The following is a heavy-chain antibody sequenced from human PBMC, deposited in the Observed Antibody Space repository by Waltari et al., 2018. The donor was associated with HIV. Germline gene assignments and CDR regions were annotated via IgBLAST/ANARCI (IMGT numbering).Heavy chain of an antibody. J-gene: IGHJ4*02. CDR1: GSPFTGHY. Sequence: QVHLQQWGAGLVEPSEILSLTCAVYGSPFTGHYWNWVRQSPGGALEWLGEINDDRRVNYNPSLKSRVTMSVDTSKKQISLNLKSVTAADTAVYYCVRGSPVFDFWGPGTLVTVSS. V-gene: IGHV4-34*02. CDR2: INDDRRV. CDR3: VRGSPVFDF. D-gene: IGHD6-19*01.